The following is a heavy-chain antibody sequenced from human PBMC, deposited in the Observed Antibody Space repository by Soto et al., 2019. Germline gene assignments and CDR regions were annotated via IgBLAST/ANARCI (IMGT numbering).Heavy chain of an antibody. D-gene: IGHD3-10*01. J-gene: IGHJ5*02. V-gene: IGHV3-33*01. CDR2: IWYDGSYR. CDR3: ARISGSGHLGWFDP. Sequence: GGSLRLSCISSGFTFNTYGMFWARQAPGTGLEWVAGIWYDGSYRYYVDSVKGRFTVSRDNSKNTVYLEMNNLRGDDTAVYYCARISGSGHLGWFDPWGQGSLVTVSS. CDR1: GFTFNTYG.